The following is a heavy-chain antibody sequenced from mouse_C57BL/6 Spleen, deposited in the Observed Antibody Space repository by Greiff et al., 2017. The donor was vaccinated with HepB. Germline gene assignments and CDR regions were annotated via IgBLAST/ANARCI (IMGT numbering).Heavy chain of an antibody. CDR3: TRSVHYFDY. CDR1: GYTFTDYE. CDR2: IDPETGGT. V-gene: IGHV1-15*01. Sequence: QVQLQQSGAELVRPGASVTLSCKASGYTFTDYEMHWVKQTPVHGLEWIGAIDPETGGTAYNQKFKGKAILTADKSSSTAYMELRSLTSEDSAVYYCTRSVHYFDYWGQGTTLTVSS. J-gene: IGHJ2*01.